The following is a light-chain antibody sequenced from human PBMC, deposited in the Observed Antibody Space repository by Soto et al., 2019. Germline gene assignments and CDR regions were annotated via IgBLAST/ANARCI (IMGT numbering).Light chain of an antibody. J-gene: IGKJ4*01. CDR2: VAS. V-gene: IGKV1-9*01. CDR3: QQLDSYPLT. CDR1: QDISSY. Sequence: DIQLTQSPSFLSASVGDRVTLTCRASQDISSYLAWYKQTPGKAPNLLLYVASTLQDGVPSRFSGTGSGTDFTLTITNLRTADFATEYCQQLDSYPLTFGVGTEVEIK.